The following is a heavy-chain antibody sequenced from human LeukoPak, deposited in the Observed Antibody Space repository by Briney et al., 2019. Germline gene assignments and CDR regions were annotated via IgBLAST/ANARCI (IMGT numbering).Heavy chain of an antibody. J-gene: IGHJ4*02. CDR2: INHSGST. CDR1: GGSFSGYY. V-gene: IGHV4-34*01. D-gene: IGHD2-21*01. CDR3: ANVRGESY. Sequence: PSETLSLTCAVYGGSFSGYYWSWIRQPPGKGLEWIGEINHSGSTDYNPSLKSRVTISVDTSKNQFSLKLSSVTAADTAVYYCANVRGESYWGRGTLVTVSS.